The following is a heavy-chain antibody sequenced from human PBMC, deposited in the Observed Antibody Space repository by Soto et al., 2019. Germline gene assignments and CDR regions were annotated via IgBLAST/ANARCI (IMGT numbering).Heavy chain of an antibody. V-gene: IGHV4-4*07. Sequence: ASETLSLTCTVSGGSINTFYWSWVRLPAGKGLEWIGRIFSSGSTSFNPSLESRVAMSVDTSKNHFSLNLSSVTAADMAVYYCAREGSYSAYNFAHGIQLWSFDFWGQGALVTVSS. CDR1: GGSINTFY. CDR2: IFSSGST. CDR3: AREGSYSAYNFAHGIQLWSFDF. D-gene: IGHD5-12*01. J-gene: IGHJ4*02.